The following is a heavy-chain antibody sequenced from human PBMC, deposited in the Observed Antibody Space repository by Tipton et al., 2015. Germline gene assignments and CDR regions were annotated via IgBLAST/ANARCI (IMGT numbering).Heavy chain of an antibody. D-gene: IGHD3-10*01. V-gene: IGHV4-61*01. CDR3: ARGNMDTEESHFDN. CDR1: GGSVSSGSYY. J-gene: IGHJ4*02. CDR2: ISFSDTT. Sequence: TLSLTCTVSGGSVSSGSYYWSWIRQPPGKGLEWIGYISFSDTTHYNPSLKSRITISLNTSKNQFSLKMSSVTAADTAVYYCARGNMDTEESHFDNWGQGTLVTVSS.